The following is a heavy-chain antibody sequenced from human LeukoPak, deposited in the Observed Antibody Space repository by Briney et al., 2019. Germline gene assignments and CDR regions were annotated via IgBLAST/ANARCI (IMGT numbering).Heavy chain of an antibody. D-gene: IGHD3-10*01. V-gene: IGHV4-30-2*01. CDR2: IYHSGST. J-gene: IGHJ5*02. CDR1: GGSISSGGYS. CDR3: ARAKGTMVRGARGSFDP. Sequence: SETLSLTCAVSGGSISSGGYSWSWIRQPPGKGLEWIGYIYHSGSTYYNPSLKSRVTISVDRSKNQFSLKLSSVTAEDTAVYYCARAKGTMVRGARGSFDPWGQGTLVTVSS.